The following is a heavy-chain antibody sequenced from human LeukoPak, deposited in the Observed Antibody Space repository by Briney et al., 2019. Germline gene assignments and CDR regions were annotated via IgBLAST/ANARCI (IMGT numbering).Heavy chain of an antibody. CDR1: GGSISSGYY. CDR2: IYYSGST. D-gene: IGHD5-12*01. J-gene: IGHJ5*02. V-gene: IGHV4-39*01. CDR3: ARHPALAWFDP. Sequence: SETLSLTCTVSGGSISSGYYWGWIRQPPGKGLEWIGSIYYSGSTYYNPSLKSRVTISVDTSKNQFSLKLSSVTAADTAVYYCARHPALAWFDPWGQGTLVTVSS.